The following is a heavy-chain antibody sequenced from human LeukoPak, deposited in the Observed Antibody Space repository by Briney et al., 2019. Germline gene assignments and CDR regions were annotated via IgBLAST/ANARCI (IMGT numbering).Heavy chain of an antibody. Sequence: PGGSLRLSCAASGFTFSSYGMSWVRQAPGKGLEWVSAISGSGGSTYYADSVKGRFTISRDNSKNTLYLQMNSLRAEDTAVYYCAKDGGGNLYYYYMDVWGKGTTVTISS. CDR3: AKDGGGNLYYYYMDV. CDR2: ISGSGGST. D-gene: IGHD4-23*01. V-gene: IGHV3-23*01. CDR1: GFTFSSYG. J-gene: IGHJ6*03.